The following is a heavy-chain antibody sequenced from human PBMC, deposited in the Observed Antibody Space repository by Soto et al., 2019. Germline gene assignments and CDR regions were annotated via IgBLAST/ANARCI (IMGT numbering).Heavy chain of an antibody. D-gene: IGHD1-1*01. CDR3: ARDTDSDTWNDRFDY. CDR1: GFIFDDFA. V-gene: IGHV3-9*01. J-gene: IGHJ4*02. Sequence: DVQLVESGGGLVQPGRSLRLSCAASGFIFDDFAMHWVRQAPGKGLEWVSGISWNSGSTDYAASVKGRFIISRDNARNSLYLQMNSLRPEDTALYYCARDTDSDTWNDRFDYWGQGALVIVS. CDR2: ISWNSGST.